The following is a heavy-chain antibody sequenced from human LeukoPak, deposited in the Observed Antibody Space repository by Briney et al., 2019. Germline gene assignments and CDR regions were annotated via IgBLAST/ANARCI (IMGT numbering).Heavy chain of an antibody. CDR2: INHSGST. CDR3: ARYVVVTAYFDY. J-gene: IGHJ4*02. Sequence: SETLSLTCAVYGGSFSGYYWSWIRQPPGKGLEWIGEINHSGSTNYNPSLKSRVTISVDTSKNQFSLKLSSVTAADTAAYYCARYVVVTAYFDYWGQGTLVTVSS. V-gene: IGHV4-34*01. D-gene: IGHD2-21*02. CDR1: GGSFSGYY.